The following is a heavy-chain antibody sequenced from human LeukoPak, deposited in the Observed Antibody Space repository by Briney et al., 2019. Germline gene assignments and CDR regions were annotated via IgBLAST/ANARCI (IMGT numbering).Heavy chain of an antibody. Sequence: GGSLRLSCAASGFTVGSNYMSWVRQAPGKGLEWVSVIYSGGSTYYADSVKGRFTISRDNSKNTLYLQMNSLRAEDTAVYYCASTPLRGGWPDYWAREPWSPSPQ. V-gene: IGHV3-66*01. D-gene: IGHD6-19*01. J-gene: IGHJ4*02. CDR3: ASTPLRGGWPDY. CDR1: GFTVGSNY. CDR2: IYSGGST.